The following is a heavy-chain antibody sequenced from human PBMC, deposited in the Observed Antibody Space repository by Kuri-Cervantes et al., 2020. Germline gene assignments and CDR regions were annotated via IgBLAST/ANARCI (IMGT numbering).Heavy chain of an antibody. Sequence: ASVKVSCKASGYTFTGYYMHWVRQAPGQGLEWMGWINPNSGGTNYAQKFQGRVTMTRDTSISTAYMELSRLRSDDTAVYYCARGYYDSSGYYFSPPFLDYWGHGNLVNGCS. CDR2: INPNSGGT. J-gene: IGHJ4*01. V-gene: IGHV1-2*02. D-gene: IGHD3-22*01. CDR3: ARGYYDSSGYYFSPPFLDY. CDR1: GYTFTGYY.